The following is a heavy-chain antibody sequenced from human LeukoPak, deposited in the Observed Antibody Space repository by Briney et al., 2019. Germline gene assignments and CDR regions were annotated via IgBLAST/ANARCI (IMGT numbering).Heavy chain of an antibody. V-gene: IGHV1-2*06. CDR2: INPSSGDT. CDR3: ATTSGYFYY. D-gene: IGHD1-26*01. Sequence: ASVKVSCKASAYTFTDYYVHWVRQAPGQGLEWVGRINPSSGDTNYAQNFQGRVTMTRDTSISTAYMELSRLRSDDTAVYYCATTSGYFYYWGLGTLVTVSS. J-gene: IGHJ4*02. CDR1: AYTFTDYY.